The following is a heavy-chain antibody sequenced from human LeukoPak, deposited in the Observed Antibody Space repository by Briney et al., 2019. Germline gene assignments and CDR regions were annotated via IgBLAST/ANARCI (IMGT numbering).Heavy chain of an antibody. D-gene: IGHD2-8*01. CDR3: ARDRVFNGGVDAFDI. J-gene: IGHJ4*02. CDR1: GFTVSSNY. Sequence: PGGSLRLSCAASGFTVSSNYMSWVRQAPGKGLEWVSVIYSGGSTYYADSVKGRFTISRDNSKNTLYLQMNSLRAEDTAVYYCARDRVFNGGVDAFDIWGQGTLVTVSS. CDR2: IYSGGST. V-gene: IGHV3-66*01.